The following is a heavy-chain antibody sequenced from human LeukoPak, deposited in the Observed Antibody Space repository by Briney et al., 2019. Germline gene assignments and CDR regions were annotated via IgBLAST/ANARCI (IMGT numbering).Heavy chain of an antibody. CDR3: ASRKLGNDY. V-gene: IGHV4-59*02. J-gene: IGHJ4*02. CDR2: IYYTGT. CDR1: GGSVTDYY. D-gene: IGHD7-27*01. Sequence: PSETLSLTCTVSGGSVTDYYWSWIRQSPGRGLEWIGYIYYTGTSYNPSLKSRVTISADTSKNQFSLKLISVTAADTAVYYCASRKLGNDYWGQGTLVTVSS.